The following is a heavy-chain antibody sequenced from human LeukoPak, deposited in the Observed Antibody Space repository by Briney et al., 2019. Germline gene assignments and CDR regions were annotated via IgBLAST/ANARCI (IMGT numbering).Heavy chain of an antibody. CDR2: ISSSSSYI. Sequence: GGSLRLSCAASGFTFSSYSMNWVRQAPGKGLEWVSSISSSSSYIYYADSVKGRFTISRDSAKNSLYLQMNSLRAEDTAVYYCAREYDIVVVPAVIDYWGQGTLVTVSS. D-gene: IGHD2-2*01. V-gene: IGHV3-21*01. CDR3: AREYDIVVVPAVIDY. CDR1: GFTFSSYS. J-gene: IGHJ4*02.